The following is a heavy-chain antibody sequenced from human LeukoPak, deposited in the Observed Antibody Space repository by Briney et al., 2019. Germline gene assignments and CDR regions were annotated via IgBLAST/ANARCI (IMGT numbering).Heavy chain of an antibody. V-gene: IGHV1-69*05. J-gene: IGHJ6*03. D-gene: IGHD2-2*01. CDR3: ARGPHGSTLAVVVPAAINYYYYMDV. Sequence: SVKVSCKASGGTFSSYAISWVRQAPGQGLEWMGGIIPIFGTANYAQKFQGRVTITTDESTSTAYMELSSLRSEDTAVYYCARGPHGSTLAVVVPAAINYYYYMDVWGKGTTVTVSS. CDR1: GGTFSSYA. CDR2: IIPIFGTA.